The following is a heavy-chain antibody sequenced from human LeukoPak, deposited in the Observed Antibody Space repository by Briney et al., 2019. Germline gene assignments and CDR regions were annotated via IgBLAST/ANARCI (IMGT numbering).Heavy chain of an antibody. CDR2: INPNSGGT. V-gene: IGHV1-2*02. J-gene: IGHJ6*03. CDR1: GYTFTGYY. D-gene: IGHD2-2*01. Sequence: ASVKVSCKASGYTFTGYYMHWVRQAPGQGLEWMGWINPNSGGTNYAQKFQGRVTMTRDTSISTAYMELSRLRSDDTAVYYCARSAVVVPAAMQYYYYHYMDVWGKGTTVTVSS. CDR3: ARSAVVVPAAMQYYYYHYMDV.